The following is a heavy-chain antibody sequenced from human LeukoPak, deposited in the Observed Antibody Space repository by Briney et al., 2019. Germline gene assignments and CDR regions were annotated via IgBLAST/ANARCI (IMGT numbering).Heavy chain of an antibody. CDR2: ISLSGYT. Sequence: SETLSLTCGVSGGSITTTNYWSWVRQSPGRGLEWIGEISLSGYTGFNPSLESRVTISVDTSKNQFSLKLSSVTAADTAVYYCARRSGRTPNYFDPWGQGTLVTVSS. J-gene: IGHJ5*02. CDR3: ARRSGRTPNYFDP. V-gene: IGHV4-4*02. CDR1: GGSITTTNY. D-gene: IGHD6-25*01.